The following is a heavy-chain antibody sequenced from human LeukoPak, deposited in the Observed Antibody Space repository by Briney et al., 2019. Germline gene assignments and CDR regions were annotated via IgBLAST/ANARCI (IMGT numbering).Heavy chain of an antibody. CDR3: ARVALGSCTDSACYSRTFDI. D-gene: IGHD2-15*01. CDR2: TYYRSKWYS. J-gene: IGHJ3*02. Sequence: SQTLSLTCAISGDSVSGNSIAWTWIRQSPSRGLEWLGRTYYRSKWYSDSALSLKGRISINPDTSKNQFSLQLTSVTPEDSAAYYCARVALGSCTDSACYSRTFDIWGQGTMVTVSS. V-gene: IGHV6-1*01. CDR1: GDSVSGNSIA.